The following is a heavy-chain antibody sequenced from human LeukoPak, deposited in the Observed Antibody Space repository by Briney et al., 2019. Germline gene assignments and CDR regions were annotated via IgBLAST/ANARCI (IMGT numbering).Heavy chain of an antibody. D-gene: IGHD3-3*02. CDR1: GGSISSGSYY. CDR2: IYTSGST. Sequence: SQTLSLTCTVSGGSISSGSYYWSCIRQPAGKGLEWIGRIYTSGSTNYNPSLKSRVTISVDTSKNQFSLKLSSVTAADTAVYYCARDKRFSYYYYMDVWGKGTTVTVSS. V-gene: IGHV4-61*02. CDR3: ARDKRFSYYYYMDV. J-gene: IGHJ6*03.